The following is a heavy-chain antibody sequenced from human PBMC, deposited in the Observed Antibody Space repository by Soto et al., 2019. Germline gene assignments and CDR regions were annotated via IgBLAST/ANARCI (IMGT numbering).Heavy chain of an antibody. CDR1: GGTFSTYT. D-gene: IGHD2-2*01. Sequence: QVHLEQSGAEVKKPGSSVKVSCKAAGGTFSTYTLIWVRQAPGQGLEWMGMIIPMLTVTNSAQKFQGRVTLTADKSTSTAFMELTSLTSDDTAVYYCSIGSWSAETVDVWGQGTMVTVSS. V-gene: IGHV1-69*02. CDR2: IIPMLTVT. J-gene: IGHJ3*01. CDR3: SIGSWSAETVDV.